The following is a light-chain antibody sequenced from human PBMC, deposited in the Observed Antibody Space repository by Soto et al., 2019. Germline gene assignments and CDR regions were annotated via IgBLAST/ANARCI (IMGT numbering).Light chain of an antibody. CDR3: QQYNSYST. J-gene: IGKJ1*01. V-gene: IGKV1-5*03. Sequence: DIQMTQSPSTLSASVGDRVTITFRASQSISSWLAWYHQKPGKAPKLLIYKASSLESGVPSRFSGSGSGTEFTLTISSLQPDDFATYYCQQYNSYSTFGQGTKVDIK. CDR2: KAS. CDR1: QSISSW.